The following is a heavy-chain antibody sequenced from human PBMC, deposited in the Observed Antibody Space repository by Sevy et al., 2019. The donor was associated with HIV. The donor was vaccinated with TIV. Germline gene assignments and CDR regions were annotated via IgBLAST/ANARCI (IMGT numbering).Heavy chain of an antibody. CDR3: ARSPPVVVVQGAPSWFDP. D-gene: IGHD2-2*01. CDR1: EGSFSGYY. CDR2: INESGIT. J-gene: IGHJ5*02. Sequence: SETLSLTCAVHEGSFSGYYWNWIRQLPGKGLEWIGEINESGITYYNPSLKSRVTISVDTSKKQFSLKLNLVTAADTAVYFCARSPPVVVVQGAPSWFDPWGQGTLVTVSS. V-gene: IGHV4-34*01.